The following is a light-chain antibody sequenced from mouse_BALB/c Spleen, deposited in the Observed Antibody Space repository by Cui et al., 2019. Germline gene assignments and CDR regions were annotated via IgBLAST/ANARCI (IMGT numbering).Light chain of an antibody. V-gene: IGKV4-79*01. CDR3: HQWSSYPPT. Sequence: QIVLTQSQAIMSASPGEKVTLTCSASSSVSSSYLYWYQQRPGSSPKLWIYRTSNLASGVPARFSGSGSGTSYSLTISSMEAEDSAFYFCHQWSSYPPTFGAGTKLELK. J-gene: IGKJ5*01. CDR2: RTS. CDR1: SSVSSSY.